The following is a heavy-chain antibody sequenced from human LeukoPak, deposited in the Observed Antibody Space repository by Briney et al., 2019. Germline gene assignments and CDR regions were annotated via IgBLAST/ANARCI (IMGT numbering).Heavy chain of an antibody. Sequence: GGSLRLSCAASGFTFSSYAMHWVRQAPGKGLEYVSALNSNGGTTYYANSVKGRFTISRDNSKNTLYLQMGSLRAEDMAVYYCARVEGYCSGGSCYGAFDIWGQGTMVTVSS. CDR1: GFTFSSYA. D-gene: IGHD2-15*01. V-gene: IGHV3-64*01. CDR3: ARVEGYCSGGSCYGAFDI. J-gene: IGHJ3*02. CDR2: LNSNGGTT.